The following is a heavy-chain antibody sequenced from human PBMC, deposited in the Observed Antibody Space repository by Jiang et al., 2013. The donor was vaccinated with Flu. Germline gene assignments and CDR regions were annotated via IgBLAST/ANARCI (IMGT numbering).Heavy chain of an antibody. CDR2: IYYSGTT. V-gene: IGHV4-39*07. CDR3: ASQHWDHGVGSYYMSH. J-gene: IGHJ4*02. CDR1: GGSIISEKSY. Sequence: GSGLVKPSETLSLRCSVSGGSIISEKSYWGWIRQPPAKGLEWIGSIYYSGTTYYNPSLKSRVSMSVDTSKKQFSLRLTSVSAADTAVYYCASQHWDHGVGSYYMSHWGQGALVTVSS. D-gene: IGHD3-10*01.